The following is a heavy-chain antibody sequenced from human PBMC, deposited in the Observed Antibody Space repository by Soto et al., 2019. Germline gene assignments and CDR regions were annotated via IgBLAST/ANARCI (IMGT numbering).Heavy chain of an antibody. D-gene: IGHD1-7*01. V-gene: IGHV1-69*13. Sequence: SVQVSCTASGDTFSSYSIPWVRQAPGQGLAWMGGIIPVFGSANYAQKFQGRVTITADESTSTAYMELSSLRSQDTAVYFCARDDGWNYRYYDMDVWGQGTTVTVSS. J-gene: IGHJ6*02. CDR1: GDTFSSYS. CDR3: ARDDGWNYRYYDMDV. CDR2: IIPVFGSA.